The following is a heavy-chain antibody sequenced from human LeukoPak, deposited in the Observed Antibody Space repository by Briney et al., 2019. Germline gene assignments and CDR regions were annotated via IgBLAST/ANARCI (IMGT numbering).Heavy chain of an antibody. Sequence: GASVKVSCKASGYTFTSYYMHWVRQAPGQGLEWMGIINPSGGSTSYAQKFQGRVTMTRDMSTSTVYMELSSLRSEDTAVYYCARDDAGSGSYYNIGSFWFDPWGQGTLVTVSS. CDR3: ARDDAGSGSYYNIGSFWFDP. CDR2: INPSGGST. J-gene: IGHJ5*02. V-gene: IGHV1-46*01. D-gene: IGHD3-10*01. CDR1: GYTFTSYY.